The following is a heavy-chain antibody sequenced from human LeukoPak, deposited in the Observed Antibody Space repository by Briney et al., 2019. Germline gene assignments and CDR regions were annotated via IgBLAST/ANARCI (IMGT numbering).Heavy chain of an antibody. CDR1: GGSISSYY. V-gene: IGHV4-59*01. D-gene: IGHD1-26*01. CDR2: IYYSGST. CDR3: ARRSSGSFSLWYYFDY. Sequence: SETLSLTCTVSGGSISSYYWSWIRQPPGKGLEWIGYIYYSGSTNYNPSLKSRVTISVDTSKNQFSLKLSSVTAADTAVYYCARRSSGSFSLWYYFDYWGQGTLVTVSS. J-gene: IGHJ4*02.